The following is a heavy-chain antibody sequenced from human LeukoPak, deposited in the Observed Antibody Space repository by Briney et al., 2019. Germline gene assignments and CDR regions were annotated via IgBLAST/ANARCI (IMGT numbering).Heavy chain of an antibody. Sequence: SETLSLTCTVSGGSISSGGYYWSWIRQHPGKGLEWIGYIYYSGSTYYNPSLKSRVTISVDTSKNQFSLKLSSVTAADTAVYYCAREGGLYGDYLYGMDVWGQGTTVTVSS. D-gene: IGHD4-17*01. CDR1: GGSISSGGYY. V-gene: IGHV4-31*03. CDR3: AREGGLYGDYLYGMDV. CDR2: IYYSGST. J-gene: IGHJ6*02.